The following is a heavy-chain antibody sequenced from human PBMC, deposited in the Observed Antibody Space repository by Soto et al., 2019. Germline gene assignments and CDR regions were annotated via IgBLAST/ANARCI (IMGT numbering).Heavy chain of an antibody. CDR2: IVVGSGKS. CDR3: ARANGCSCGICYSPGTLHLPYYYYGMDV. J-gene: IGHJ6*02. CDR1: GFAFTNSA. Sequence: SVKVSCKASGFAFTNSAVQWVRQARGQRLEWIGRIVVGSGKSDSAQKFQERVTITRDMSTTTAYMEMSSLRSEDTAVYYCARANGCSCGICYSPGTLHLPYYYYGMDVWGQGTTVTVSS. V-gene: IGHV1-58*01. D-gene: IGHD2-15*01.